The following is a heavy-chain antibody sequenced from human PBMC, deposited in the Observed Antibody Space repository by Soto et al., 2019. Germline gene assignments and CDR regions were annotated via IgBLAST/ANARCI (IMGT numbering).Heavy chain of an antibody. Sequence: SGGSLRLSCSASGFTFSSYPLHWVRQAPGKGLEYVSGISFNGGNTYFAGSVKGRFTISRDNSMNTLYLQMSSLSAEDTAVYYCVKDQGALWVFQHWGQGTQVTVSS. CDR2: ISFNGGNT. J-gene: IGHJ1*01. D-gene: IGHD3-16*01. V-gene: IGHV3-64D*06. CDR3: VKDQGALWVFQH. CDR1: GFTFSSYP.